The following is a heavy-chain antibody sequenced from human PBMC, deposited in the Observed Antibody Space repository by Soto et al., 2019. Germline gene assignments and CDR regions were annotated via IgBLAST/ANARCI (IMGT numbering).Heavy chain of an antibody. CDR2: IGSAGDT. J-gene: IGHJ2*01. V-gene: IGHV3-13*04. Sequence: EVQLVESGGGLVQPGGSLRLSCAASGFTFRNHDMHWVRQTIGKGLEWVSVIGSAGDTYYPDSVKGRFTISREIAKNSLYLEMNSLRGGDTALYYCVRALGGYWYFDLWGRGTLVTVSS. D-gene: IGHD3-16*01. CDR3: VRALGGYWYFDL. CDR1: GFTFRNHD.